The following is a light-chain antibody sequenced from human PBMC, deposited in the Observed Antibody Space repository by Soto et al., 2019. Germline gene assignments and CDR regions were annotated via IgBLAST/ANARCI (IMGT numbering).Light chain of an antibody. V-gene: IGKV3-15*01. J-gene: IGKJ1*01. CDR3: QQYNNWPRT. CDR1: QTLDSM. CDR2: SAS. Sequence: IVLTQSPATLSVSPGERATLSCWASQTLDSMVAWYQQKSGQAPRLLIYSASARATGVPARFSGYGSGTDFTLTISSLQSEDLGVYYCQQYNNWPRTFGQGTKVEIK.